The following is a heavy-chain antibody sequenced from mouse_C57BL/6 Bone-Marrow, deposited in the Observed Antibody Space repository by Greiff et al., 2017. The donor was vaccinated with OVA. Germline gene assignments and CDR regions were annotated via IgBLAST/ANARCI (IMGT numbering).Heavy chain of an antibody. CDR1: GYTFTDYY. D-gene: IGHD1-1*01. Sequence: EVQLQQSGPELVKPGASVKISCKASGYTFTDYYMNWVKQSHGKSLEWIGDINPNNGGTSYNQKFKGKATLTVDKSSSTAYMELRSLTSEDSAVYYGARTGSSPYYAMDYWGQGTSVTVSS. J-gene: IGHJ4*01. CDR2: INPNNGGT. V-gene: IGHV1-26*01. CDR3: ARTGSSPYYAMDY.